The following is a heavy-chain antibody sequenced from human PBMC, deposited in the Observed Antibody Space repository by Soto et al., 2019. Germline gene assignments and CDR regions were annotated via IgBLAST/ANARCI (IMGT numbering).Heavy chain of an antibody. CDR2: IRGTGLNT. CDR3: AKRASPANIDNWFDP. J-gene: IGHJ5*02. Sequence: GGSLRLSCVGSGFVFKNFAINWVRQPPGKGLEWVSVIRGTGLNTYYAASVKGRFNISRDNSKNTVYLQMDSLKVEDTAAYYCAKRASPANIDNWFDPWGPGTQVTVSS. V-gene: IGHV3-23*01. CDR1: GFVFKNFA.